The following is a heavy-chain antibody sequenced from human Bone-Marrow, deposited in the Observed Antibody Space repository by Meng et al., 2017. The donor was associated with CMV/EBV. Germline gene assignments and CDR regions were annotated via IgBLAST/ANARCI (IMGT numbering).Heavy chain of an antibody. CDR2: ISSSSSYI. CDR3: ARYCSSTSCYVDY. J-gene: IGHJ4*02. CDR1: GFTFSSYS. Sequence: LSLTCAASGFTFSSYSMNWVRQAPGKGLEWVSSISSSSSYIYYADSVKGRFTISRDNAKNSLYLQMNSLRAEDTAVYYCARYCSSTSCYVDYWGQGTLVTVSS. D-gene: IGHD2-2*01. V-gene: IGHV3-21*01.